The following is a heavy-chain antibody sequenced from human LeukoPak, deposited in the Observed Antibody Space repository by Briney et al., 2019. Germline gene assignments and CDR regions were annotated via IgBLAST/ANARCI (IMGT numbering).Heavy chain of an antibody. CDR3: ARDPLGYCSGGSCYIMGQFDY. CDR2: VSKYTGNA. J-gene: IGHJ4*02. Sequence: GASVRVSCKASNYTFSDYDVTWVRQAPRQGLEWMGWVSKYTGNADYAQKFQGRVTMTRDTSISTAYMELSRLRSDDTAVYYCARDPLGYCSGGSCYIMGQFDYWGQGTLVTVSS. V-gene: IGHV1-2*02. D-gene: IGHD2-15*01. CDR1: NYTFSDYD.